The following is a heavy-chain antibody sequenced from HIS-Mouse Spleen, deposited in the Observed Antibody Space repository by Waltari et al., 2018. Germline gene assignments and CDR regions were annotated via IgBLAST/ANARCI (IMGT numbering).Heavy chain of an antibody. Sequence: QVQLVQSGAEVKKPGASVKVSCKASGYTFTGYYMHWVRHAPGQGLAWMGGINANSGGTNYGQKFQGRGTMTRDTSISTAYMELSRLRSDDTAVYYCARGYSSSSDAFDIWGQGTMVTVSS. J-gene: IGHJ3*02. V-gene: IGHV1-2*02. CDR2: INANSGGT. CDR1: GYTFTGYY. D-gene: IGHD6-6*01. CDR3: ARGYSSSSDAFDI.